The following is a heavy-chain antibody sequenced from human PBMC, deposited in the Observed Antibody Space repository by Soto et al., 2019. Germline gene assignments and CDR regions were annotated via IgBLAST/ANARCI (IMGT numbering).Heavy chain of an antibody. CDR3: ARGQGGYYYYGMDV. CDR2: IIPIFGTA. J-gene: IGHJ6*02. D-gene: IGHD3-16*01. V-gene: IGHV1-69*12. Sequence: QVQLVQSGAEVKKPGSSVKVSCKASGGTFSSYAISWVRQAPGQGLEWMGGIIPIFGTANYAQKFQGKVTITADDSTSTAYMALRSLSSEDTALYYCARGQGGYYYYGMDVWGQGTTVTVSS. CDR1: GGTFSSYA.